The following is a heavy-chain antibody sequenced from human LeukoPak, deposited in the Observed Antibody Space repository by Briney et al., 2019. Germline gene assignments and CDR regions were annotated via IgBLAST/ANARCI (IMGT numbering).Heavy chain of an antibody. CDR1: GGTFSSYA. J-gene: IGHJ4*02. D-gene: IGHD3-3*01. Sequence: SVKVSCKASGGTFSSYAISWVRQAPGQGLEWMGGISPIFGTSNYAQNFQARVTITADESTSTAYMEPSSLRSEATAVYSCARDPTDTIFGVVRKLYFDYWSQGTLVTVSS. V-gene: IGHV1-69*13. CDR3: ARDPTDTIFGVVRKLYFDY. CDR2: ISPIFGTS.